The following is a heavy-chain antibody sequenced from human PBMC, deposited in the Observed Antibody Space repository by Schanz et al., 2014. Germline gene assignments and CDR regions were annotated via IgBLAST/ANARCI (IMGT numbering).Heavy chain of an antibody. CDR1: GFTFSTYA. J-gene: IGHJ4*02. V-gene: IGHV3-23*04. Sequence: EVQLAESGGGLVQPGGSLRLSCAASGFTFSTYAMAWVRQAPGKGLEWVSGITGASDHIDYAESVKGRFTISRDNSKNTLYLQMDSLRAEDTAVYYCAKSQGSSFDSWGQGTLVTVSS. D-gene: IGHD6-13*01. CDR3: AKSQGSSFDS. CDR2: ITGASDHI.